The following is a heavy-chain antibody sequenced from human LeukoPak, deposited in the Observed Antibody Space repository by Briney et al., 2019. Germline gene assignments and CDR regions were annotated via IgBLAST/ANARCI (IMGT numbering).Heavy chain of an antibody. CDR3: ARDTRLMYYFGF. CDR1: GGTFSSYA. Sequence: ASVKVSCKASGGTFSSYAISWVRQAPGQGLEWMGWMNPNSGNTGYAQKFQGRVTMTRNTSISTAYMELSSLRSEDTAVYYCARDTRLMYYFGFWGQGALVTVSS. J-gene: IGHJ4*02. D-gene: IGHD2-2*01. V-gene: IGHV1-8*02. CDR2: MNPNSGNT.